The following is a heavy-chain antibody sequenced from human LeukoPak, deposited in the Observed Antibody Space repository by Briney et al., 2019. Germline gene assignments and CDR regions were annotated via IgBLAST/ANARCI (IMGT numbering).Heavy chain of an antibody. V-gene: IGHV3-30-3*01. CDR3: ARGGSVYPYYYGMDV. J-gene: IGHJ6*02. Sequence: GGSLRLSCAASGFTFSSYAMLWVRQAPGKGLEWVAVISYDGSNKYYADSAKGRFTISRDNSKNTLYLQMNSLRSEDTAVYYCARGGSVYPYYYGMDVWGQGTTVTVSS. CDR1: GFTFSSYA. CDR2: ISYDGSNK.